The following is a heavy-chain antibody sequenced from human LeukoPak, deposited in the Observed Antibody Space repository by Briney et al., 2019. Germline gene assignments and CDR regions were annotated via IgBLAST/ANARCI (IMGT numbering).Heavy chain of an antibody. CDR3: AALSNMVRGVKGDY. J-gene: IGHJ4*02. D-gene: IGHD3-10*01. Sequence: GGSLRLSCAASGFTFDDYGMSWVRQAPGKGLEWVSGINWNGGSTGYADSVKGRFTISRDNAKNSLYLQMNSLRAEDTAVYYCAALSNMVRGVKGDYWGQGTLVTVSS. V-gene: IGHV3-20*04. CDR1: GFTFDDYG. CDR2: INWNGGST.